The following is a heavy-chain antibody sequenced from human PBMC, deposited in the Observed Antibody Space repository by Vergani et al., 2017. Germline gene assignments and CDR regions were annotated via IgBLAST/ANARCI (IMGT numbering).Heavy chain of an antibody. CDR2: IIPILGIA. J-gene: IGHJ4*02. CDR1: GGTFSSYT. CDR3: ASTSRDGYNYYFDY. Sequence: QVQLVQSGAEVKKPGSSVQVSCKASGGTFSSYTISWVRQAPGQGLEWMGRIIPILGIANYAQKFQGRVTITADKSTSTAYMELSSLRSEDTAVYYCASTSRDGYNYYFDYWGQGTLVTVSS. V-gene: IGHV1-69*02. D-gene: IGHD5-24*01.